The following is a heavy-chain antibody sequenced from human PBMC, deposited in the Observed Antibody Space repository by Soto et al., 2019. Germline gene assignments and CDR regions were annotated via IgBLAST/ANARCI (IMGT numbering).Heavy chain of an antibody. J-gene: IGHJ4*02. CDR3: ARGLYFCSGYSNPDS. V-gene: IGHV1-8*01. D-gene: IGHD3-3*01. Sequence: QVQLVQSGAEVKKPGASMRVSCKTSGYAFTNYDIHWVRQSTGQGLEWIGWMSHNSGRTGFEQRFQDRVNMTSNPSISTAYLHVASLTSEETSVYYCARGLYFCSGYSNPDSWGQGTLVTVSS. CDR2: MSHNSGRT. CDR1: GYAFTNYD.